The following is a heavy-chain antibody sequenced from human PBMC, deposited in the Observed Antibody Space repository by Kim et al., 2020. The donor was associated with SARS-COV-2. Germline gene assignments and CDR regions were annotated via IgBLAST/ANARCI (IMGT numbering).Heavy chain of an antibody. Sequence: KRRVTISEDTSKNQFSLKRSSVTAADTAVYYCARVVVVAATTGNWFDPWGQGTLVTVSS. D-gene: IGHD2-15*01. V-gene: IGHV4-39*01. J-gene: IGHJ5*02. CDR3: ARVVVVAATTGNWFDP.